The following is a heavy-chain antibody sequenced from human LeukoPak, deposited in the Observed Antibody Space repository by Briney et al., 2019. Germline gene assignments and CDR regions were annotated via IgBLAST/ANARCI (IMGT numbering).Heavy chain of an antibody. J-gene: IGHJ4*02. D-gene: IGHD6-6*01. CDR1: GFTFSSYA. CDR3: AKETSSSFDY. V-gene: IGHV3-23*01. CDR2: MSNSGGST. Sequence: GGSLRLSCAASGFTFSSYAMNWVRQAPGKGLEWVSGMSNSGGSTYYADSVKGRFTISRDNSKNTLYLQMNSLRAEDTAVYCCAKETSSSFDYWGQGTLVTVSS.